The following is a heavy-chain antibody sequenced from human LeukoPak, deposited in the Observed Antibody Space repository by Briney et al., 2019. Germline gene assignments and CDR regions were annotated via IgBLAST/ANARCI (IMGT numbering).Heavy chain of an antibody. CDR1: GGSISCYY. CDR2: IYYSGST. D-gene: IGHD2-15*01. J-gene: IGHJ4*02. Sequence: SKTLSLTCTVSGGSISCYYWSWLRQPPGKGLEWIGYIYYSGSTNYNPSLKSRVTISVDTSKNQFSLKLSSVTAADTAVYYCAATGGGSFDYWGQGTLVTVSS. V-gene: IGHV4-59*08. CDR3: AATGGGSFDY.